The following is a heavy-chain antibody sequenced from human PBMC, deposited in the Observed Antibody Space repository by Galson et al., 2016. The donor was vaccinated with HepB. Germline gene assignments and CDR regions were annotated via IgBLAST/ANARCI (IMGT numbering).Heavy chain of an antibody. D-gene: IGHD3-22*01. Sequence: SVKVSCKASGFTFTRSAVQWVRQARGQRLEWIGWIVVGSGNTDYAQQFQERVTITRDMSTSTAYMELSSLRSEDPAVYYCAAARSGYYQYYFDFWGQGTLVTVSS. CDR3: AAARSGYYQYYFDF. J-gene: IGHJ4*02. CDR2: IVVGSGNT. CDR1: GFTFTRSA. V-gene: IGHV1-58*01.